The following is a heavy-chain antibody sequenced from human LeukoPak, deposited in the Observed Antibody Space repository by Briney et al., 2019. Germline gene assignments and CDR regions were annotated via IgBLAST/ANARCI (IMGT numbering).Heavy chain of an antibody. V-gene: IGHV4-38-2*02. CDR1: GYSISSGYH. J-gene: IGHJ3*02. CDR2: IYHSGIT. Sequence: SETLSLTCTVSGYSISSGYHWGCIRQPPGEELEWIGSIYHSGITYYNPSLKSRVTISVDTSKNQFPLNLSSVTAADTAVYYCASLKNYYDSSGYLVTDAFDIWGQGTMVTVSS. CDR3: ASLKNYYDSSGYLVTDAFDI. D-gene: IGHD3-22*01.